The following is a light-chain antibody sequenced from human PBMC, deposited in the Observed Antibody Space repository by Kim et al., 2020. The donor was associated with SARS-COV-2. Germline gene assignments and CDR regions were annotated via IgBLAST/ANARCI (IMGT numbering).Light chain of an antibody. CDR3: TSYAGSNNLDV. V-gene: IGLV2-8*01. CDR2: EVN. J-gene: IGLJ1*01. Sequence: SVTTSCTGTSSDIVAYKYVSWYQQHPGKAPKLMIYEVNRRPSGVPDRFSGSKSGNTASLTVSGLQAEDEADYYCTSYAGSNNLDVFGTGTKVTVL. CDR1: SSDIVAYKY.